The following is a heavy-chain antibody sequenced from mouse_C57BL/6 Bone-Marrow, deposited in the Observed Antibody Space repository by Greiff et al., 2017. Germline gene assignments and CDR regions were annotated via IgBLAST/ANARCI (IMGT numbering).Heavy chain of an antibody. D-gene: IGHD1-1*01. Sequence: EVKVVESEGGLVQPGSSMKLSCTASGFTFSDYYMAWVRQVPEKGLEWVANINYDGSSTYYLDSLKSRFIISRDNAKNILYLQMSSLKSEDTATYYCARDLDSSYDYWGQGTTLTVSS. CDR3: ARDLDSSYDY. J-gene: IGHJ2*01. CDR1: GFTFSDYY. V-gene: IGHV5-16*01. CDR2: INYDGSST.